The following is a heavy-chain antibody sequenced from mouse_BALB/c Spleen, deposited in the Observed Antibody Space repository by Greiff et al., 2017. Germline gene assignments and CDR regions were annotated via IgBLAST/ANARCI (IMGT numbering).Heavy chain of an antibody. CDR1: GYSFTSYW. CDR3: ARDYYGSSVAWFAY. D-gene: IGHD1-1*01. Sequence: QVQLQQSGPQLVRPGASVKISCKASGYSFTSYWMHWVKQRPGQGLEWIGMIDPSDSETRLNQKFKDKATLTVDKSSSTAYMQLSSPTSEDSAVYYCARDYYGSSVAWFAYWGQGTLVTVSA. CDR2: IDPSDSET. J-gene: IGHJ3*01. V-gene: IGHV1S126*01.